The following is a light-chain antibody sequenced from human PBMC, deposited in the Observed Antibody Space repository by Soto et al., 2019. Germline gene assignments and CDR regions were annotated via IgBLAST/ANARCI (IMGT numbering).Light chain of an antibody. CDR3: QHYNSYSEA. Sequence: EIQMTQSPSSLSASVGDRVTIAGRASQTISGYLNWYQQKPGKAPELLIYAASYLGNGVPSRFSGSGSGTYFTLTISSLQPDDFATYYCQHYNSYSEAFGQGTKV. V-gene: IGKV1-5*01. J-gene: IGKJ1*01. CDR2: AAS. CDR1: QTISGY.